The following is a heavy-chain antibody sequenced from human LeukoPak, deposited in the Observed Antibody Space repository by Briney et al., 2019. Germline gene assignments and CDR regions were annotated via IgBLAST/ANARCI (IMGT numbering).Heavy chain of an antibody. Sequence: GASVKVSCKASGYTFTSYAMNWVRQAPGQGLEWMGWINPNSGGTNYAQKFQGRVTMTRDTSISTAYMELSRLRSDDTAVYYCARETDYYPNFNYWGQGTLVTVSS. D-gene: IGHD3-10*01. CDR2: INPNSGGT. V-gene: IGHV1-2*02. CDR3: ARETDYYPNFNY. CDR1: GYTFTSYA. J-gene: IGHJ4*02.